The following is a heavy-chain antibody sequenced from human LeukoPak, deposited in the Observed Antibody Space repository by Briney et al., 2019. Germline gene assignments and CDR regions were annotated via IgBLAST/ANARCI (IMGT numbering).Heavy chain of an antibody. CDR1: GFTFSSYA. CDR3: AKDRGWGTYRPGAFDI. CDR2: ISGSGGST. Sequence: QTGGSLRLSCAASGFTFSSYAMSWVRQAPGKGLEWVSGISGSGGSTYYADAVKGRFTISRDNSKNTLYLQMNSLRAEDTAVYYCAKDRGWGTYRPGAFDIWGQGTMVTVSS. D-gene: IGHD3-16*01. V-gene: IGHV3-23*01. J-gene: IGHJ3*02.